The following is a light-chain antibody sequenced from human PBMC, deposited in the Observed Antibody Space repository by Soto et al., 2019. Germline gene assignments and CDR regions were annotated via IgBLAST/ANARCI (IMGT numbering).Light chain of an antibody. CDR3: QQPGET. CDR1: QSVSSY. Sequence: EIVLTQSPATLSLSPGERATLSCRASQSVSSYLAWYQQKPGQAPRLLIYDASNRATGIPARFSGSGSGTDFTLTSSSLEPEDFAVYYCQQPGETFGGGTKVEIK. CDR2: DAS. J-gene: IGKJ4*01. V-gene: IGKV3-11*01.